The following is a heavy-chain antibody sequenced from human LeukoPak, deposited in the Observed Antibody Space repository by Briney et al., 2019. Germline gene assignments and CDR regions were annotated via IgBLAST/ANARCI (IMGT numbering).Heavy chain of an antibody. CDR2: ICYSGGTT. V-gene: IGHV3-23*01. J-gene: IGHJ4*02. CDR3: AKGLHSSTSYGVDY. D-gene: IGHD6-13*01. CDR1: GVTCSNYA. Sequence: AGSLRRSSIASGVTCSNYAMTWVRQAPWKGLQWLSSICYSGGTTYYADSVKGRFTISRDNSKNTLYLQRSSMTEDATAFYYGAKGLHSSTSYGVDYWGQGTLVTVSS.